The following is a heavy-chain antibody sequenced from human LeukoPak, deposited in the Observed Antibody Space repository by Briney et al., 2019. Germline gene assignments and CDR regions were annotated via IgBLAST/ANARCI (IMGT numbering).Heavy chain of an antibody. CDR2: IYSGGST. V-gene: IGHV3-53*01. D-gene: IGHD2-21*02. CDR3: AKDRLLNCRGDCYIFDY. CDR1: GFTVSSNY. Sequence: GGSLRLSCAASGFTVSSNYMSWVRQAPGKGLEWVSVIYSGGSTFYADSVKGRFTISRDNSKNTLYLQMNSLRAEDTAVYYCAKDRLLNCRGDCYIFDYWGQGTVVTVSS. J-gene: IGHJ4*02.